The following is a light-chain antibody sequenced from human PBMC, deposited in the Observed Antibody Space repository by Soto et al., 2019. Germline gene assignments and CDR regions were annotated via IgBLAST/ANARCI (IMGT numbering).Light chain of an antibody. CDR1: QSASTY. V-gene: IGKV3-11*01. CDR3: QQRNSWPPT. Sequence: EIVLTRSPATLSLSPGERATLSCRASQSASTYLAWYQQKPGQAPRLLIYDASNRATGIPARFSGSGSGTDFTLTISSLEPEDFAVYYCQQRNSWPPTFGQGTKLEIK. CDR2: DAS. J-gene: IGKJ2*01.